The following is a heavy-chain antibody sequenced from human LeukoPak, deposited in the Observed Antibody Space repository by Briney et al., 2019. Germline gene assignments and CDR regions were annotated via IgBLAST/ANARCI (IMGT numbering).Heavy chain of an antibody. Sequence: GESLKISCKGSGYSFSNYWIGWVRHMPGKGLEWMGIIWPGDSDTKYNPSFQGQVTISVDKSISTTYLQWSSLKASDTAIYYCARQYYDPLTGFYIHFDHWGQGTLVTVSS. CDR2: IWPGDSDT. CDR3: ARQYYDPLTGFYIHFDH. CDR1: GYSFSNYW. D-gene: IGHD3-9*01. J-gene: IGHJ4*02. V-gene: IGHV5-51*01.